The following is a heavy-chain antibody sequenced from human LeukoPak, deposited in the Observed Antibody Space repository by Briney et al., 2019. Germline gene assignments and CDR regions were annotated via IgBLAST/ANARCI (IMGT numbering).Heavy chain of an antibody. D-gene: IGHD2-2*02. CDR2: FDPEDGET. CDR1: GYTLTELS. Sequence: ASVKVSCKVSGYTLTELSMHWVRQAPGKGLEWMGGFDPEDGETIYAQKFQGRVTMTEDTSTDTAYMELSSLRSEDTAVYYCATPLYPLRQYYYYYYGMDVWGQGTTVTVSS. CDR3: ATPLYPLRQYYYYYYGMDV. J-gene: IGHJ6*02. V-gene: IGHV1-24*01.